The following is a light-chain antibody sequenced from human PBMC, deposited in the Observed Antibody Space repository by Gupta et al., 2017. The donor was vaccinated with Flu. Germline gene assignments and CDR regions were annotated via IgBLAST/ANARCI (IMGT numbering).Light chain of an antibody. CDR3: TTWDDSLNGPV. V-gene: IGLV1-44*01. CDR2: NDN. Sequence: SVLTQPPSPSGTPGQRITISCSGSSSNIGSNPVNWYQHLPGTAPKLIIYNDNQRPSGVPDRFSGSKSGTSASLAISGLQSEDEADYYCTTWDDSLNGPVFGGGTTLT. CDR1: SSNIGSNP. J-gene: IGLJ2*01.